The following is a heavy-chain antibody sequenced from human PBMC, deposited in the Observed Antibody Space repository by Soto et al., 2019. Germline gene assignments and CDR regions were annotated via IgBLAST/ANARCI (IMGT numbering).Heavy chain of an antibody. CDR2: IYYSGST. V-gene: IGHV4-61*01. CDR1: GGSVSSGSYY. D-gene: IGHD1-26*01. J-gene: IGHJ4*02. Sequence: SETLSLTCTVSGGSVSSGSYYWSWVRQPPGKGLEWIGYIYYSGSTNYNPSLKSRVTISVDTSKNQFSLKLSSVTAADTAVYYCARAQSGSYSLDYWGQGTLVTVSS. CDR3: ARAQSGSYSLDY.